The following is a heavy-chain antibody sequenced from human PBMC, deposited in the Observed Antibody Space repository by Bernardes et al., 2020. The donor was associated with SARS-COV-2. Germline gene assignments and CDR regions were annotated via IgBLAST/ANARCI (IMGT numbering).Heavy chain of an antibody. D-gene: IGHD6-19*01. J-gene: IGHJ4*02. CDR3: ERIDEVTGRYY. Sequence: VGSLSLSCAASGFTFRGYWMTWVRQAPGKGLEWVANLEGAGRQRSSVYSVRGRFTISRDNAKTLLYLQMNSLRDEDTAVYYCERIDEVTGRYYWGQGTLVT. V-gene: IGHV3-7*01. CDR2: LEGAGRQR. CDR1: GFTFRGYW.